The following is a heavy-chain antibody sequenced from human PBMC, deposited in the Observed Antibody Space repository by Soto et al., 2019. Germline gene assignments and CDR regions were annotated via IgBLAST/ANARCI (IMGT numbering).Heavy chain of an antibody. V-gene: IGHV3-30*18. D-gene: IGHD2-2*01. CDR3: VKDSDQLLFDYYYYGMDD. Sequence: PGGSLRLSCEASGFTFSKFGIHWVRQAPGKGLEWVAVVSYDGSFKYYADSVKGRFTISRDNSKNTLYLQMNSLRPEDTALYYCVKDSDQLLFDYYYYGMDDWGQGTLVTVSS. J-gene: IGHJ6*02. CDR2: VSYDGSFK. CDR1: GFTFSKFG.